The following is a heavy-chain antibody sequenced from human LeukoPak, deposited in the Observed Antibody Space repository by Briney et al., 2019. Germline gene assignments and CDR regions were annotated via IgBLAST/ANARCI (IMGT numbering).Heavy chain of an antibody. J-gene: IGHJ5*02. CDR2: INSVGSSK. CDR3: AREKTSGWDAFDT. CDR1: GFTFSSFW. V-gene: IGHV3-74*01. D-gene: IGHD6-19*01. Sequence: PGGSLRLSCAASGFTFSSFWMHWVRQAPGKGLVWVLRINSVGSSKIYADSVKGRVNISRYNAKNTLYLQMNSLRAEDTAVYYCAREKTSGWDAFDTWGQGTLVTVSS.